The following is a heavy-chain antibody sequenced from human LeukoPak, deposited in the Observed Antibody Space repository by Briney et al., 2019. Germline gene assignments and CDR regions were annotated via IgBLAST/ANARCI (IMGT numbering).Heavy chain of an antibody. CDR1: GFTFNNYA. CDR2: ISFDGGNK. J-gene: IGHJ4*02. D-gene: IGHD1-26*01. CDR3: ARDGIVGSPLFKFDY. V-gene: IGHV3-30-3*01. Sequence: GGPLIPSCAASGFTFNNYAIHWVRQAPGKGLWGLAIISFDGGNKYYADSVKGRFTISRDNSKNTLYLQMNSLRAEDTAVYYCARDGIVGSPLFKFDYWGQGTLVTVSS.